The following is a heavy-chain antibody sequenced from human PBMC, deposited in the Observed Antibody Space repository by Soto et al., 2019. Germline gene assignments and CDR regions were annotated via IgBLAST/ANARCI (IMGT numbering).Heavy chain of an antibody. J-gene: IGHJ4*02. V-gene: IGHV4-59*08. CDR3: AGLWGWSVDY. CDR1: GGSISSYY. Sequence: QVQLQESGPGLVKPSETLSLTCTVSGGSISSYYWSWIRQPPGKGREWIGYTYYSGSTNYNPSRKSRVTISVDTSKTRFTLKRTSVTSGDTAGYYFAGLWGWSVDYWGQGTLVTVSS. CDR2: TYYSGST. D-gene: IGHD3-16*01.